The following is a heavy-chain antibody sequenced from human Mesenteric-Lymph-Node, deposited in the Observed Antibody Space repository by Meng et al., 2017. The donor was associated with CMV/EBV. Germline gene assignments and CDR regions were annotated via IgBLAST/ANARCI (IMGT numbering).Heavy chain of an antibody. CDR1: GFSFSMYW. Sequence: GGSLRLSCAASGFSFSMYWMHWVRQGPGKGLVWVSRINSDGSSTSYADSVKGRFTISRDNAKNTLYLEMNSLRAEDTAVYYCARWRHEQSEFTYWGQGALVTVSS. CDR3: ARWRHEQSEFTY. J-gene: IGHJ4*02. V-gene: IGHV3-74*01. D-gene: IGHD6-19*01. CDR2: INSDGSST.